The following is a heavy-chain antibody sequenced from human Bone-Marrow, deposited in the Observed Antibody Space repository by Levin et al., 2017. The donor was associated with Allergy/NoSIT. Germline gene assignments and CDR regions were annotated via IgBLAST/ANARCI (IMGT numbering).Heavy chain of an antibody. J-gene: IGHJ4*02. Sequence: GESLKISCAASGFTFSAFGMHWVRQAPGRGLEWVAVIWYDGSHKFYADSVKGRFTISRDNSKNTHYLQMNSLRAEDTAVYYCTRDRGEWGQFYFDYWGQGILVTVSS. D-gene: IGHD1-26*01. V-gene: IGHV3-33*01. CDR2: IWYDGSHK. CDR1: GFTFSAFG. CDR3: TRDRGEWGQFYFDY.